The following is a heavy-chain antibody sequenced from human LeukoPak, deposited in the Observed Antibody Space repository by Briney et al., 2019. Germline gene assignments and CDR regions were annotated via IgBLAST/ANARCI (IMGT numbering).Heavy chain of an antibody. Sequence: GGSLRLSCAASGFTFSCYAMHWVRQAPGKGLEWVAVISYDGSNKYYADSVKGRFTISRDNSKNTLYLQMNSLRAEDTAVYYCARAPLFVVVTANPSIWGQGTLVTVSS. CDR2: ISYDGSNK. CDR3: ARAPLFVVVTANPSI. J-gene: IGHJ4*02. CDR1: GFTFSCYA. D-gene: IGHD2-21*02. V-gene: IGHV3-30*04.